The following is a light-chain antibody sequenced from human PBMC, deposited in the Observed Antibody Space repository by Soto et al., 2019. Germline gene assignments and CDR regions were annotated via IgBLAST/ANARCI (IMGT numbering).Light chain of an antibody. CDR2: AAS. Sequence: DIQMTQSPSSLSASVGDRVTITCRASQGINNYLAWYQQRPGNVPKLLICAASTLQSEVPSRFSGSGSGTDFTLTISTLQPEDVATYYWQKYNTAPLTFGGGTKVEIK. CDR3: QKYNTAPLT. J-gene: IGKJ4*01. V-gene: IGKV1-27*01. CDR1: QGINNY.